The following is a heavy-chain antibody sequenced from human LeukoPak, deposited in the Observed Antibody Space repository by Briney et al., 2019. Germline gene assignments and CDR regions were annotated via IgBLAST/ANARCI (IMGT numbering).Heavy chain of an antibody. V-gene: IGHV4-38-2*02. J-gene: IGHJ3*01. CDR2: IYHSGST. CDR1: GYSISSGYY. Sequence: PSETLSLTCTVSGYSISSGYYWGWIRQPPGKGLEWIGEIYHSGSTNYNPSLKSRVTISVDKSKNQFSLKLSSVTAADTAVYYCARDGVWFGPTGDAFDLWGQRTMVTVSS. CDR3: ARDGVWFGPTGDAFDL. D-gene: IGHD3-10*01.